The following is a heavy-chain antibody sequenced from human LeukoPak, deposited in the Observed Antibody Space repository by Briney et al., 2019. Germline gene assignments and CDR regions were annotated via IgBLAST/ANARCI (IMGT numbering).Heavy chain of an antibody. CDR3: ARGLLSYGAPSHFDY. V-gene: IGHV1-69*13. CDR1: GGTFSSYA. Sequence: ASVKVSCNASGGTFSSYAISWFRHAPGQELEWMGGIIPIFGTANYAQKFQGRVTITADESTSTAYMELSSLRSEDTAVYYCARGLLSYGAPSHFDYWGQGTLVTVSS. D-gene: IGHD4-17*01. CDR2: IIPIFGTA. J-gene: IGHJ4*02.